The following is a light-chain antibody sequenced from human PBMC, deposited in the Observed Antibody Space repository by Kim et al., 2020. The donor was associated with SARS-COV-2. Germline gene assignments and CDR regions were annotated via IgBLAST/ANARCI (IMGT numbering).Light chain of an antibody. J-gene: IGLJ1*01. Sequence: SYELTQPPSVSLAPGKTTRITCGGNNIESKIVHWYQQKPGQAPVLVIYYDSYRPSGIPERFSCSNSWNTATLTISRVEARDEADYSSQVWDSDSDHYVFG. V-gene: IGLV3-21*04. CDR3: QVWDSDSDHYV. CDR1: NIESKI. CDR2: YDS.